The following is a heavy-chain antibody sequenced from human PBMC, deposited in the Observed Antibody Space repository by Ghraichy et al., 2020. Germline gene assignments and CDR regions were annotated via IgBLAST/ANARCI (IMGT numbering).Heavy chain of an antibody. CDR3: ATWELLDY. D-gene: IGHD1-26*01. V-gene: IGHV3-23*01. CDR1: GFTFSNYP. J-gene: IGHJ4*02. Sequence: GGSLRLSCAASGFTFSNYPMSWVRERPGKGLEWVSAISGSGSGVTTYYAESVKGRFTISRDNSKNTLYMQMNSLRAEDTAVYYCATWELLDYWGQGTLVTVSS. CDR2: ISGSGSGVTT.